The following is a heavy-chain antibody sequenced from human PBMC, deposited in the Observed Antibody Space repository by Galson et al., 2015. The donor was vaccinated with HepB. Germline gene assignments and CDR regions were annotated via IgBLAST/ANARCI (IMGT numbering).Heavy chain of an antibody. D-gene: IGHD6-19*01. CDR3: ARDHLMGYSSGWYKGLAFDI. CDR2: ISYDGSNK. J-gene: IGHJ3*02. Sequence: SLRLSCAASGFTFSSYAMHWVRQAPGKGLEWVAVISYDGSNKYYADSVKGRLTISRDNSKNTLYLQMNSLRAEDTAVYYCARDHLMGYSSGWYKGLAFDIWGQGTMVTVPS. V-gene: IGHV3-30*04. CDR1: GFTFSSYA.